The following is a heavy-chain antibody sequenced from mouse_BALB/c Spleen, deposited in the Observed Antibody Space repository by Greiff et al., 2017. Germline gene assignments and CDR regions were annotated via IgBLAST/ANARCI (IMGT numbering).Heavy chain of an antibody. D-gene: IGHD2-10*02. Sequence: VQLQQSGAELVKPGASVKLSCTASGFNIKDTYMHWVKQRPEQGLEWIGRIDPANGNTKYDPKFQGKATITADTSSNTAYLQRSSLTSEDTAVYYCAQYGNYGAMDYWGQGTSVTVSS. CDR1: GFNIKDTY. CDR3: AQYGNYGAMDY. CDR2: IDPANGNT. V-gene: IGHV14-3*02. J-gene: IGHJ4*01.